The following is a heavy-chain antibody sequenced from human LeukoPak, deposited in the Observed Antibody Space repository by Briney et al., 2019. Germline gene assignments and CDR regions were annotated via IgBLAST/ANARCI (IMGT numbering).Heavy chain of an antibody. J-gene: IGHJ6*03. V-gene: IGHV4-38-2*02. Sequence: PSETLSLTCTVSGYSISSGYYWGWIRQPPGKGLEWIGSIYHSGSTYYNPSLKSRVTISVDTSKNQFSLKLSSVTAADTAVYYCARVDCSSTSCFYYMDVWGKGTTVTVS. D-gene: IGHD2-2*01. CDR3: ARVDCSSTSCFYYMDV. CDR2: IYHSGST. CDR1: GYSISSGYY.